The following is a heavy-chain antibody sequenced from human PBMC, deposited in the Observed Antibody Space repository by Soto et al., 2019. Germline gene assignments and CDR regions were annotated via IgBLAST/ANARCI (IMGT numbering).Heavy chain of an antibody. V-gene: IGHV4-31*03. J-gene: IGHJ3*01. Sequence: TLSLTCTVSGGSISSGGYYWSWIRQHPGKGLEWIGYIYYIGSTYYNPSLKSRVTISVDTPKNQFSLKLSSVTAADTAVYYCARYFMVRGVMSAFDLWGQGTMVT. CDR1: GGSISSGGYY. D-gene: IGHD3-10*01. CDR3: ARYFMVRGVMSAFDL. CDR2: IYYIGST.